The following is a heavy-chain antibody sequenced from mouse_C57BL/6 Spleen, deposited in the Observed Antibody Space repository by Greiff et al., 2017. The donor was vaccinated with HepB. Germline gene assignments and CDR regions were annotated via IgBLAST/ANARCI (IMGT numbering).Heavy chain of an antibody. CDR2: ISSGSSTI. Sequence: DVHLVESGGGFVNPGGSLKLSCAASGFTFSDYGMHWVRQAPEKGLEWVAYISSGSSTIYYADTVKGRFTISRDNAKNTLFLQMTSLRSEDTAMYYCARGESNPPFAYWGQGTLVTVSA. V-gene: IGHV5-17*01. CDR1: GFTFSDYG. CDR3: ARGESNPPFAY. J-gene: IGHJ3*01. D-gene: IGHD2-5*01.